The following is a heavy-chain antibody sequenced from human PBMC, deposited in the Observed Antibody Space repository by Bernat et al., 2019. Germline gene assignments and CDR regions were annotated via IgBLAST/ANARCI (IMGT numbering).Heavy chain of an antibody. Sequence: QVQLQESGPGLVKPSETLSLTCTVSGGSISSYYWSWIRQPPGKGLEWIGYIYYSGSTNYNPSLKSRVTISVDTSKNQFSLKLSSVTAADTAVYYCARGRSSDYWGQGTLVTVSS. D-gene: IGHD6-13*01. CDR2: IYYSGST. CDR1: GGSISSYY. CDR3: ARGRSSDY. J-gene: IGHJ4*02. V-gene: IGHV4-59*01.